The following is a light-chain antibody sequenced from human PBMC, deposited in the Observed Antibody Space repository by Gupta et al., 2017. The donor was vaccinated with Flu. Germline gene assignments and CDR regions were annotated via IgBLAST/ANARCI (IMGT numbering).Light chain of an antibody. Sequence: QSALTQPASVSGSPGQSITISCTGTSSAVGGYNYVSWYQQHPGKATKLMMYEVSNRPSGVSNRLSGSKSGKKASLTIYGLQAEDEAEYYCSSSKSSSTHGVFGGGTNLTVL. CDR2: EVS. CDR3: SSSKSSSTHGV. V-gene: IGLV2-14*01. CDR1: SSAVGGYNY. J-gene: IGLJ3*02.